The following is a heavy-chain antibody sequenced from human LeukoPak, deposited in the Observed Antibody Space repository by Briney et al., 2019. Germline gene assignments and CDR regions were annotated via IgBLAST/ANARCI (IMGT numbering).Heavy chain of an antibody. Sequence: PGGSLRLSCAASGFTFSNAWMSWVRQAPGKGLEWVGRIKSKTDGGTTDYAAPVKGRFTISRDDSKNTLYLQMNSLKTEDTAVYYCIAQAGYSSSWYPFGYYYYMDVWGKGTTVTVSS. CDR3: IAQAGYSSSWYPFGYYYYMDV. D-gene: IGHD6-13*01. CDR1: GFTFSNAW. J-gene: IGHJ6*03. CDR2: IKSKTDGGTT. V-gene: IGHV3-15*01.